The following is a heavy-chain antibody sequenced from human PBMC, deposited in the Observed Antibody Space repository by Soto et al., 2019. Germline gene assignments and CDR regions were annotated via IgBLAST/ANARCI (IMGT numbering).Heavy chain of an antibody. CDR2: ISSSSSYI. CDR1: GFTFSSYS. D-gene: IGHD3-9*01. J-gene: IGHJ4*02. V-gene: IGHV3-21*01. Sequence: EVQLVESGGGLVKPGGSLRLSCAASGFTFSSYSMNWVRQAPGKGLEWVSSISSSSSYIYYADSVKGRFTISRDNAKNSLYLQMNSLRAEDTAVYYCARDGVYYDILTGYYNPARYFDYWGQGTLVTVSS. CDR3: ARDGVYYDILTGYYNPARYFDY.